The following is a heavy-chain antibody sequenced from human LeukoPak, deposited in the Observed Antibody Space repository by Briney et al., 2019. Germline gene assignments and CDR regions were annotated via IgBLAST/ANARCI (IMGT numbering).Heavy chain of an antibody. Sequence: PGGSLRLSCAASGFTFSSYNMNWVRQAPGKGLEWVSSITSSSSYIYYADSVRDRFTISRDNAKNSLYLQINSLRAEDTAVYYCARVEWLGIEPHYYYYYYMGVWGKGTTVTISS. J-gene: IGHJ6*03. D-gene: IGHD5-12*01. CDR1: GFTFSSYN. CDR3: ARVEWLGIEPHYYYYYYMGV. V-gene: IGHV3-21*01. CDR2: ITSSSSYI.